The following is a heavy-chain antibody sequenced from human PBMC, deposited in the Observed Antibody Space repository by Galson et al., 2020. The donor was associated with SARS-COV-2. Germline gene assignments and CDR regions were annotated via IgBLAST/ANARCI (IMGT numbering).Heavy chain of an antibody. CDR2: LNSDGSST. Sequence: GESLKISCAASGFTFSSCWMHWVRQAPGKGLVWVSRLNSDGSSTSYADSVKGRFTISRDNAKNTLYLQMNSLRAEDTAVYYCARVGTRSGWKYYFDYWGQGTLVTVSS. D-gene: IGHD6-19*01. V-gene: IGHV3-74*01. CDR3: ARVGTRSGWKYYFDY. J-gene: IGHJ4*02. CDR1: GFTFSSCW.